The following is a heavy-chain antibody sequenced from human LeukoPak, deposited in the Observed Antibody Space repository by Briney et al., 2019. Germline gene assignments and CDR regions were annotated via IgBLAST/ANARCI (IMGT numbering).Heavy chain of an antibody. CDR2: IYYSGST. CDR1: GGSISSSGYY. Sequence: SETLSLTRTVSGGSISSSGYYWGWIRQPPGKGLEWIASIYYSGSTYYNPSLKSRVTISVDTSKNQLSLKLCSLTAADTAVYYCARHEYSGSYYGLSWFDPWGQGTLVTVSS. J-gene: IGHJ5*02. V-gene: IGHV4-39*01. CDR3: ARHEYSGSYYGLSWFDP. D-gene: IGHD1-26*01.